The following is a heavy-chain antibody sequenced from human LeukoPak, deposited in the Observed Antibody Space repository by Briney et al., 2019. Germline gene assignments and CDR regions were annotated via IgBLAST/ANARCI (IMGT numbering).Heavy chain of an antibody. V-gene: IGHV4-34*01. CDR2: INHSGST. J-gene: IGHJ6*03. D-gene: IGHD3-10*01. Sequence: SETLSLTCAVYGGSFSGYYWSWIRQPPGKGLEWIGEINHSGSTNYNPSLKSRVTISVDTSKNQFSLKLSSVTAADTAVYYCARGGYYYGSGSLARIYYYYTDVWGKGTTVTVSS. CDR1: GGSFSGYY. CDR3: ARGGYYYGSGSLARIYYYYTDV.